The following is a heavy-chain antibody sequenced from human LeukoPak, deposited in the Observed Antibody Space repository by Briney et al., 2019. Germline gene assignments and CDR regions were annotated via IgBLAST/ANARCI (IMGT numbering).Heavy chain of an antibody. CDR3: AKTSIAVAGPSDLDY. CDR2: ISGSGGST. V-gene: IGHV3-23*01. Sequence: GGSLRLSCAASGFTFSSYAKSWVRQAPGKGLEWVSAISGSGGSTYYADSVKGRFTISRDNSKNTLYLQMNSLRAEDTAVYYCAKTSIAVAGPSDLDYWGQGTLVTVSS. J-gene: IGHJ4*02. CDR1: GFTFSSYA. D-gene: IGHD6-19*01.